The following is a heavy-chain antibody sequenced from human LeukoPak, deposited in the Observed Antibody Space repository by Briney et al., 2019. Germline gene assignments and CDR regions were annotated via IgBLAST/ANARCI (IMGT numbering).Heavy chain of an antibody. CDR3: ARISSGWPHYYMDV. Sequence: PSETLSLTCTVSGGSISSGTYYWGWIRQPPGEGLEWVGSVYYDGSTYYNPSLKSRVTISVDTSKNQFSLKLTSVTAADTAVYHCARISSGWPHYYMDVWGKGTTVTVSS. CDR1: GGSISSGTYY. CDR2: VYYDGST. V-gene: IGHV4-39*01. J-gene: IGHJ6*03. D-gene: IGHD6-19*01.